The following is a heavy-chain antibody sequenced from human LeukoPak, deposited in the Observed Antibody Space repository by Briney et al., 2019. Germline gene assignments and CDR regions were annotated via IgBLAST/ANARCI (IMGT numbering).Heavy chain of an antibody. V-gene: IGHV1-46*01. D-gene: IGHD4-17*01. J-gene: IGHJ4*02. Sequence: ASVKVSCKASGYTFTSYYMHWVRQAPGQGLEWMGIINPSGGSTSYAQKFQGRVTMTRDTSTSTVYMELSSLRSEDTAVYYCARDLVTTVITYYFDYWGQGTLVTVSS. CDR3: ARDLVTTVITYYFDY. CDR2: INPSGGST. CDR1: GYTFTSYY.